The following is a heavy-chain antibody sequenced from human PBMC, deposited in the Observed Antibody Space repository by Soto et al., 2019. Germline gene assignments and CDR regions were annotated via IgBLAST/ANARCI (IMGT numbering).Heavy chain of an antibody. V-gene: IGHV3-30*18. Sequence: LRLSCAASGFTFSSYGMHWVRQAPGKGLEWVAVISYDGSNKYYADSVKGRFTISRDNSKNTLYLQMNSLRAEDTAVYYCAKDRGVVPAAPSDYYYYGMDVWGQGTTVTVSS. D-gene: IGHD2-2*01. CDR1: GFTFSSYG. J-gene: IGHJ6*02. CDR2: ISYDGSNK. CDR3: AKDRGVVPAAPSDYYYYGMDV.